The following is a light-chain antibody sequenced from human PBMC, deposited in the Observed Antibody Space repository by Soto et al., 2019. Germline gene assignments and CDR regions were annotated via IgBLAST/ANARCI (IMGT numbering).Light chain of an antibody. CDR3: SSYTSSSTGV. Sequence: QSVLTQPASVSGSPGQSITISCTGTSSDVGGYNYVSWYQQHPGKAPKLMIYDVSNRPSGVSNRFSGSKSGNTAPLTISGLQAEDEADYYCSSYTSSSTGVFGTGTKLTVL. J-gene: IGLJ1*01. CDR2: DVS. V-gene: IGLV2-14*01. CDR1: SSDVGGYNY.